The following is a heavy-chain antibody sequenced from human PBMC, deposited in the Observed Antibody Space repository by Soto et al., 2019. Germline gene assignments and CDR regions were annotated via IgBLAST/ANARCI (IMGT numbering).Heavy chain of an antibody. CDR2: IYSGGST. V-gene: IGHV3-53*01. Sequence: EVQLVESGGGLIQPGGSLRISCAASGFTVSSNYMSWVRQAPGKGLEWVSVIYSGGSTYYADSVKGRFTISRDNSKNTLYLQMNSLRAEDTAVYYCASGPLVGATGPDYWGQGTLVTVSS. J-gene: IGHJ4*02. CDR1: GFTVSSNY. D-gene: IGHD1-26*01. CDR3: ASGPLVGATGPDY.